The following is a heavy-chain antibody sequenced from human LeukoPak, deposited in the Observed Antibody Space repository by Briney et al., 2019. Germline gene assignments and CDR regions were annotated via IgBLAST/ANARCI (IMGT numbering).Heavy chain of an antibody. V-gene: IGHV1-2*02. J-gene: IGHJ4*02. CDR3: ARVSVVANSADYLDY. D-gene: IGHD2-2*01. CDR1: GYSFTGYY. Sequence: GASVKVSCKASGYSFTGYYMHWVRQAPGQGLEWMGWINPNSGDTKYTQKFQGRVTMTRDTSISTAYMELTRLRSDDTAVYYCARVSVVANSADYLDYWGQGTLVTVSS. CDR2: INPNSGDT.